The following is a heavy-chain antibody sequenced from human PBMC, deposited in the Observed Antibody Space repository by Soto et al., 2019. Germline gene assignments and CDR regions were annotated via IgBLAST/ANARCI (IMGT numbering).Heavy chain of an antibody. J-gene: IGHJ4*02. D-gene: IGHD6-13*01. CDR2: IYHSGST. CDR3: ARYLAAAGTFDY. V-gene: IGHV4-38-2*01. Sequence: PSETLSLTCAVSGYSISSGYYWGWVRQPPGKGLEWIGSIYHSGSTYYNPSLKSRVTISVDTSKNQFSLKLSSVTAADTAVYYCARYLAAAGTFDYWGQGTLVTVSS. CDR1: GYSISSGYY.